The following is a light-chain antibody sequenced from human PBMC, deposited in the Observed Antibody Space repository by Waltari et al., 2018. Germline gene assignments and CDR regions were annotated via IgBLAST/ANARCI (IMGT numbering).Light chain of an antibody. CDR2: EVI. J-gene: IGLJ1*01. CDR1: TSYLGNYNH. Sequence: QSALTQPSSVSGPPGQSITISCTGTTSYLGNYNHVPWYQHHPGEAPKLMICEVIKRPSGVSNRFSGSKSGNTASLTISGLQAEDEADYYCCSYAGSGTYVFGTGTKVTVL. V-gene: IGLV2-23*02. CDR3: CSYAGSGTYV.